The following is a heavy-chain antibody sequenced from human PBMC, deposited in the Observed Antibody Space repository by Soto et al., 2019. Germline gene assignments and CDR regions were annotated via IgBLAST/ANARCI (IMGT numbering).Heavy chain of an antibody. J-gene: IGHJ5*02. Sequence: QVQLVQSGAEVKKPGSSVNVSCKTSGATFGNTAVTWVRQAPGQGLEWMGGIVPMFGTANYAQKFQGRVTITADESTNTAYMELSSLRSDDMAVYYCARDGDPGYAFWSGPLGGGRFDPWGQGTLVTVSS. CDR3: ARDGDPGYAFWSGPLGGGRFDP. CDR1: GATFGNTA. V-gene: IGHV1-69*12. CDR2: IVPMFGTA. D-gene: IGHD3-3*01.